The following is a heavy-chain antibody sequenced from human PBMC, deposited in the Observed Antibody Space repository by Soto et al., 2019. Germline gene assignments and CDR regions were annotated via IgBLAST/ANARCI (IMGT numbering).Heavy chain of an antibody. CDR1: GYTFTSYD. V-gene: IGHV1-8*01. Sequence: ASVKVSCKASGYTFTSYDINWFRQATGQGLEWMGWMNPNSGNTGYAQKFQGRVTMTRNTSISTAYMELSSLRSEDTAVYYCARGLPVDTAMDQSEGFDYWGQGTMVTVSS. J-gene: IGHJ4*02. D-gene: IGHD5-18*01. CDR3: ARGLPVDTAMDQSEGFDY. CDR2: MNPNSGNT.